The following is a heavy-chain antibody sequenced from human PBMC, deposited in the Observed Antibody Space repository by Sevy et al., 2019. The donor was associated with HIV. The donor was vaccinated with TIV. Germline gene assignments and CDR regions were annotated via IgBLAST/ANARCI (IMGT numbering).Heavy chain of an antibody. J-gene: IGHJ3*02. CDR1: GYTFTSYG. CDR2: ISAYNGNT. CDR3: ARGYYDFWSGYYRRDAFDI. Sequence: ASVMVSCTASGYTFTSYGISWVRQAPGQGLEWMGWISAYNGNTNYAQKLQGRVTLTTDTSTSTAYMELRSLRSDDTAVYYCARGYYDFWSGYYRRDAFDIWGQGTMVTVSS. D-gene: IGHD3-3*01. V-gene: IGHV1-18*01.